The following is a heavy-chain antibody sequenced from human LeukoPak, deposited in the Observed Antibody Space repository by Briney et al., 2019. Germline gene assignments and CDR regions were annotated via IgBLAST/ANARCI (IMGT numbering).Heavy chain of an antibody. CDR1: GFTFSSYA. Sequence: GGSLRLSCAASGFTFSSYAMSWVRQAPGKGLEWVSAISGSGGSTYYADSAKGRFTISRDNSKNTLYLQMNSLRAEDTAVYYCAKDSVVVTAIRVGYYFDYWGQGTLVTVSS. CDR2: ISGSGGST. V-gene: IGHV3-23*01. CDR3: AKDSVVVTAIRVGYYFDY. D-gene: IGHD2-21*02. J-gene: IGHJ4*02.